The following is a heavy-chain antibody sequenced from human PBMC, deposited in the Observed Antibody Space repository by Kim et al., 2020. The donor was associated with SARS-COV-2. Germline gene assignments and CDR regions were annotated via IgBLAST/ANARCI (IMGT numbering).Heavy chain of an antibody. D-gene: IGHD1-1*01. V-gene: IGHV3-72*01. CDR2: TRDKANSYST. CDR1: GFTFSDHY. CDR3: ARTRLDNSYFDY. Sequence: GGALRLSCVVSGFTFSDHYMDWVRQAPGKGLEWVGRTRDKANSYSTEYAAYVKGRFIISRDDSENSLYLQMNSLKTEDTAGYYCARTRLDNSYFDYWGQGALVSVSS. J-gene: IGHJ4*02.